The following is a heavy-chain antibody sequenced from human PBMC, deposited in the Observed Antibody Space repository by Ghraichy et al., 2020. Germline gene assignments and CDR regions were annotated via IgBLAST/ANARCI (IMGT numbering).Heavy chain of an antibody. CDR1: GGSISSYY. CDR2: IYYSGST. Sequence: SETLSLTCTVSGGSISSYYWSWIRQPPGKGLEWIGYIYYSGSTNYNPSLKSRVTISVDTSKNQFSLKLSSVTAADTAVYYCARSGKSGGDFRYFQHWGQGTLVTVSS. D-gene: IGHD2-21*02. CDR3: ARSGKSGGDFRYFQH. V-gene: IGHV4-59*01. J-gene: IGHJ1*01.